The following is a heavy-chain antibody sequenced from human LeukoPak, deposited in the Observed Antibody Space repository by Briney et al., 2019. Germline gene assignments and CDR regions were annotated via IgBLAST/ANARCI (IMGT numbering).Heavy chain of an antibody. Sequence: SETLSLTCAVYGGSFSGYYWSWIRQPPGKGLEWIGRIYTSGSTNYNPSLKSRVTISVDTSKNQFSLKLSSVTAADTAVYYCARQGVAVRGVMILKRPAGFDYWGQGILVTVSS. CDR3: ARQGVAVRGVMILKRPAGFDY. CDR2: IYTSGST. V-gene: IGHV4-59*10. J-gene: IGHJ4*02. D-gene: IGHD3-10*01. CDR1: GGSFSGYY.